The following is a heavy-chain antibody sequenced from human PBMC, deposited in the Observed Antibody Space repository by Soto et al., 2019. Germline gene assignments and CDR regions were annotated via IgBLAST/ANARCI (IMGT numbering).Heavy chain of an antibody. CDR1: GYTFTSYG. CDR3: ARDEIAAVKQDAFDI. D-gene: IGHD6-13*01. V-gene: IGHV1-18*01. J-gene: IGHJ3*02. Sequence: GASVKVSCKASGYTFTSYGISWVRQAPGQGLEWMGWVSAYNGNTNYAQKLQGRVTMTTDTSTSTAYMELRSLRSDDTAVYYCARDEIAAVKQDAFDIWGQGTMGTV. CDR2: VSAYNGNT.